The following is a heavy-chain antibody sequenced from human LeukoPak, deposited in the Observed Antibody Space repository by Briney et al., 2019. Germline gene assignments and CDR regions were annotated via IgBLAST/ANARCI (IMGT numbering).Heavy chain of an antibody. J-gene: IGHJ4*02. V-gene: IGHV4-39*07. CDR3: ARMKGGSWGYYFDY. CDR1: GGSISSSSYY. Sequence: SETLSLTCTVSGGSISSSSYYWGWIRQPPGKGLEWIGSIYYSGSTYYNPSLKSRVTISVDTSKNQFSLKLSSVTAADTAVYYCARMKGGSWGYYFDYWGQGTLVTVSS. CDR2: IYYSGST. D-gene: IGHD6-13*01.